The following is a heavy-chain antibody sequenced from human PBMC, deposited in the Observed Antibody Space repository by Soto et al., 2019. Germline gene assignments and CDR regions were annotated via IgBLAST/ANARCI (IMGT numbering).Heavy chain of an antibody. Sequence: QVQLLESGGGVVQPGGSLRLSCAASGFTFINYGVHWVRQPPGKGLEWVATISYDGTYKYYADSVKGRFTISRDNSKNTLYVQMNSLRPEDTSIYYCARDQDSTGQYRVAFDVWGQGTIVTVSS. CDR1: GFTFINYG. CDR3: ARDQDSTGQYRVAFDV. V-gene: IGHV3-30*01. D-gene: IGHD3-22*01. CDR2: ISYDGTYK. J-gene: IGHJ3*01.